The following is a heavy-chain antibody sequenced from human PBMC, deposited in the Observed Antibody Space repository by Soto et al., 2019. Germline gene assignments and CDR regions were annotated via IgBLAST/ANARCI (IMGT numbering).Heavy chain of an antibody. CDR3: ARHGLYSSGWYGEGYYYGMDV. CDR1: GYSFTSYW. V-gene: IGHV5-51*01. CDR2: IYPGDSDT. Sequence: PGESLKISCKGSGYSFTSYWIGWVRQMPGKGLEWMGIIYPGDSDTRYSPSFQGQVTISADKSISTAYLQWSSLKASDTAMYYCARHGLYSSGWYGEGYYYGMDVWGQGTTVTV. J-gene: IGHJ6*02. D-gene: IGHD6-19*01.